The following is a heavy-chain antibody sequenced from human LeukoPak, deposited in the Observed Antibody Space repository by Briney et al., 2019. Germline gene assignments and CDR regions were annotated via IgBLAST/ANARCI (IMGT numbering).Heavy chain of an antibody. J-gene: IGHJ4*02. V-gene: IGHV4-61*08. D-gene: IGHD4-17*01. CDR1: GGSVISGGYY. CDR3: ARVPISTTARGYFDY. Sequence: SETLSLTCTVSGGSVISGGYYWSWIWQPPGKGLEWIGYIYYSGSTTYNPSLKSRVTISVDTSKNKFSLKLSSVTAADTAVYYRARVPISTTARGYFDYWGQGTLVTVSS. CDR2: IYYSGST.